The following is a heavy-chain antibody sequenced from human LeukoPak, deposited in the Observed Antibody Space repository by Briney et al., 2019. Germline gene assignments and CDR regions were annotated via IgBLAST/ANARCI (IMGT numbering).Heavy chain of an antibody. J-gene: IGHJ6*03. D-gene: IGHD5-12*01. CDR1: GFTFSSYE. CDR3: ARGTSYSGYYYYMDV. Sequence: GGSLRPSCAASGFTFSSYEMNWVRQAPGKGLEWVSYISSSGRTIYYADSVKGRFTISRDNAKNSLYLQMNSLRAEDTAVYYCARGTSYSGYYYYMDVWGKGTTVTISS. V-gene: IGHV3-48*03. CDR2: ISSSGRTI.